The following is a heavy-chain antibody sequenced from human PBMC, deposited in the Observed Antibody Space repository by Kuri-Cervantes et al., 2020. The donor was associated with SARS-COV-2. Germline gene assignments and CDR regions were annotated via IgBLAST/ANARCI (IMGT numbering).Heavy chain of an antibody. J-gene: IGHJ4*02. D-gene: IGHD6-19*01. CDR3: ARVIDPGESSGSGWNDY. CDR2: ISSGKRSI. Sequence: WGSLRLSCAVSGLTFGASDMNWVRQSPGKGLEWVSYISSGKRSIYYTDAVKGRFTISRDNGKNSLFLQMNSMMAEDTAVYYCARVIDPGESSGSGWNDYWGQGTLVTVSS. V-gene: IGHV3-48*01. CDR1: GLTFGASD.